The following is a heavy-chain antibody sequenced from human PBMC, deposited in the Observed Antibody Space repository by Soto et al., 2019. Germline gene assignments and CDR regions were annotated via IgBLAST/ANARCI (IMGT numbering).Heavy chain of an antibody. V-gene: IGHV1-2*02. D-gene: IGHD3-3*01. CDR2: VNPDNGGT. J-gene: IGHJ6*02. CDR3: ARDPRPPSGWLGFWEYGMDV. CDR1: GYTFTGNY. Sequence: ASVKVSCKASGYTFTGNYIYWVRQAPGQGLEWMGWVNPDNGGTTSAQKFQGRVTMTRDTSVTTAFMELSSLTSDDTAVYYCARDPRPPSGWLGFWEYGMDVWGQGTTVTVSS.